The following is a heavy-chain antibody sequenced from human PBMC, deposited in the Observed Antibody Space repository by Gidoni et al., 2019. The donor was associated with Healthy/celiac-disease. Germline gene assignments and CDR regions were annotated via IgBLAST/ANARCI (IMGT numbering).Heavy chain of an antibody. Sequence: QIQLVQSGAEVNKPGSSVKVSCKASGGPFSSYAISWVRQAPGQGLEWMGRITPILGRANYAQKFQGRVTITVDKSTSTAYMELSSLRSEDTAVYYCARSATYYYDSSGYFRYFDYWGQGTLVTVSS. CDR1: GGPFSSYA. J-gene: IGHJ4*02. CDR3: ARSATYYYDSSGYFRYFDY. CDR2: ITPILGRA. D-gene: IGHD3-22*01. V-gene: IGHV1-69*04.